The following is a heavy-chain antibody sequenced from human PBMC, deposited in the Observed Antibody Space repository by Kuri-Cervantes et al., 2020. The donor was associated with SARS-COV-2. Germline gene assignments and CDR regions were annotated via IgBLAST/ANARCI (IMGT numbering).Heavy chain of an antibody. CDR3: ARDGLRSGRYRGSVRIDP. J-gene: IGHJ5*02. CDR1: GFTFDDYA. D-gene: IGHD1-26*01. CDR2: ISWNSGSI. Sequence: SLKISCAASGFTFDDYAMHWVRRAPGKGLEWVSGISWNSGSIGYADSVEGRFTISRDNAKNSLYLQMNSLRAEDTAVYYCARDGLRSGRYRGSVRIDPWGQGTLVTVSS. V-gene: IGHV3-9*01.